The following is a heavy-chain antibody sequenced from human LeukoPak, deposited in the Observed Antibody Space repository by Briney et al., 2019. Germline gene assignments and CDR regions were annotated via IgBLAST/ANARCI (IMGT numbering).Heavy chain of an antibody. J-gene: IGHJ3*02. D-gene: IGHD1-26*01. CDR1: GFTFSSYA. V-gene: IGHV3-23*01. CDR2: ISGSGGST. Sequence: GRSLRLSCAASGFTFSSYAMSWVRQAPGKGLEWVSAISGSGGSTYYADSVKGRFTISRDNSKNTLYLQMNSLRAEDTAVYYCAKDPDVRSFTGAFDIWGQGTMVTVSS. CDR3: AKDPDVRSFTGAFDI.